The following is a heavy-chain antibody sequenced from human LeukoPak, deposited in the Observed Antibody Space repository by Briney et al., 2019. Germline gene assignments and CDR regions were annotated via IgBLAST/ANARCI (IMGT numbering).Heavy chain of an antibody. J-gene: IGHJ6*03. V-gene: IGHV3-21*01. CDR3: ARGDLGDGSGSYYYYMDV. Sequence: GGSLRLSCAASGFTFSSYSMNWVRQAPGKGLEWVSSISSSSSYIYYADSVKGRFTISRDNAKNSLYLQMNSLRTEDTAVYYCARGDLGDGSGSYYYYMDVWGKGTTVTVSS. D-gene: IGHD3-10*01. CDR2: ISSSSSYI. CDR1: GFTFSSYS.